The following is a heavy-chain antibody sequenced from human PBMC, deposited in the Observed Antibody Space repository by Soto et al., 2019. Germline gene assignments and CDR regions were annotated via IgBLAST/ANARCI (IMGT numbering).Heavy chain of an antibody. CDR3: ARSQGGSSSLDIYYYYYYGMDV. D-gene: IGHD2-15*01. J-gene: IGHJ6*02. CDR2: IIPIFGTA. V-gene: IGHV1-69*01. Sequence: QVQLVQSGAEVKKPGSSVKVSCKAPGGTFSSYAISWVRQAPGQGLEWMGGIIPIFGTAKYAQKFQGRVTETADESTSTGYMELSSRRSEDTAVYYCARSQGGSSSLDIYYYYYYGMDVWGQGTTVTVSS. CDR1: GGTFSSYA.